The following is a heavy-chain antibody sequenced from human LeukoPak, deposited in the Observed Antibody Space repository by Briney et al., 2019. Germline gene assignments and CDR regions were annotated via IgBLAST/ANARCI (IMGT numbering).Heavy chain of an antibody. D-gene: IGHD4-17*01. J-gene: IGHJ5*02. CDR2: FYPGGST. CDR3: ARETGTTVYRFGWFDP. CDR1: GGSISSYY. V-gene: IGHV4-4*07. Sequence: TSETLSLTCTVCGGSISSYYWSWIRQPAGKGLEWIGRFYPGGSTNYNPSLKSRVTMSVDTSKNQFSLKLSSVTAADTAVYYCARETGTTVYRFGWFDPWGQGTLVTVSS.